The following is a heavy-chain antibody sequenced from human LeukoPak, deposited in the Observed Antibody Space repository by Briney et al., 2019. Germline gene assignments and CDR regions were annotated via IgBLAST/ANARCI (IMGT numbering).Heavy chain of an antibody. Sequence: SVKVSCTASGFTFTSSAVQWVRQARGQRLEWIGWIVVGSGNTNYAQKFQERVTITRDMSTSTAYMELSSLRSEDTAVYYCAARTYYDILTGYLFDYWGQGTLVTVSS. D-gene: IGHD3-9*01. CDR3: AARTYYDILTGYLFDY. J-gene: IGHJ4*02. V-gene: IGHV1-58*01. CDR1: GFTFTSSA. CDR2: IVVGSGNT.